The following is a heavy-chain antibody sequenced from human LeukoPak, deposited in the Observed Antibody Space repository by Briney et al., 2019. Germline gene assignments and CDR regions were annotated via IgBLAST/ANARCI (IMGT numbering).Heavy chain of an antibody. D-gene: IGHD6-13*01. V-gene: IGHV3-11*01. CDR2: ISSGTTI. J-gene: IGHJ4*02. Sequence: GGFLRLSCAASGFTFSDYYMSWIRQAPGKGLEWVSYISSGTTIYYADSMKGRFTISRDNSKNSLYLQMNSLRAEDTAVYYCARAYSSSYYAIDYWGQGTLVTVSS. CDR1: GFTFSDYY. CDR3: ARAYSSSYYAIDY.